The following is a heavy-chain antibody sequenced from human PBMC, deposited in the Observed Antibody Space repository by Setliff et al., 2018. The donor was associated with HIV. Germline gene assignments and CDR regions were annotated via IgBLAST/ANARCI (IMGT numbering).Heavy chain of an antibody. CDR3: ASGTYYKVDK. D-gene: IGHD3-10*01. V-gene: IGHV4-31*03. CDR2: IYYNGNT. CDR1: AGSVSSGGYY. J-gene: IGHJ4*02. Sequence: PSETLSLTCTVSAGSVSSGGYYWSWIRQHPGMGLEWIAYIYYNGNTYYNPSLKSRVTISVDTSKNQFSLKLRSVTAADTAVYYCASGTYYKVDKWGQGTLVTV.